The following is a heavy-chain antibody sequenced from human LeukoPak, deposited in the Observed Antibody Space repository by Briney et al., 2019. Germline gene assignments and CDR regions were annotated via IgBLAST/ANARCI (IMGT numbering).Heavy chain of an antibody. CDR2: ISYDGSNE. CDR1: GFTFSSYA. Sequence: GGSLRLSCAASGFTFSSYAMHWVRQAPGKGLEWVAVISYDGSNEYYADSVKGRFTISRDNSKNTLYLQMNSLRAEDTAVYYCARDPRRYCSGGSCYGGWFDPWGQGTLVTVSS. CDR3: ARDPRRYCSGGSCYGGWFDP. V-gene: IGHV3-30-3*01. D-gene: IGHD2-15*01. J-gene: IGHJ5*02.